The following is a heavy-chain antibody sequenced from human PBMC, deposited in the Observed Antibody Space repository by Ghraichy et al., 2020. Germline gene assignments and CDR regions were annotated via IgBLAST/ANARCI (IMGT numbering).Heavy chain of an antibody. CDR1: GFTFSDYN. D-gene: IGHD6-19*01. CDR3: ARDQGQWLPQYFFDS. CDR2: ISSTSNYI. J-gene: IGHJ4*02. V-gene: IGHV3-21*01. Sequence: GGSLRLSCAASGFTFSDYNMNWVRQAPGKGLEWVSSISSTSNYIYYADSVKGRFTILRDNADNSLFLQMTSLRAEDTAIYYCARDQGQWLPQYFFDSWGQGTLVTVSS.